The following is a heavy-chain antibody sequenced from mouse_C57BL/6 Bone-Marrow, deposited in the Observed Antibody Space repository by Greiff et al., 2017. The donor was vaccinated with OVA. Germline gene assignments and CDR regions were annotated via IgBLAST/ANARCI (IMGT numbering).Heavy chain of an antibody. CDR3: ARTYDGYYLFAY. CDR2: IDPSDSET. CDR1: GYTFTSYW. V-gene: IGHV1-52*01. D-gene: IGHD2-3*01. Sequence: QVHVKQPGAELVRPGSSVKLSCKASGYTFTSYWMHWVKQRPIQGLEWIGNIDPSDSETHYNQKFKDKATLTVDKSSSTAYMQLSSLTSEDSAVYYCARTYDGYYLFAYWGQGTLVTVSA. J-gene: IGHJ3*01.